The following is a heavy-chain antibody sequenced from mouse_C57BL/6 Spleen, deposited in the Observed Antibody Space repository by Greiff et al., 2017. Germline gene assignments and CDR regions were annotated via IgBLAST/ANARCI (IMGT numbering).Heavy chain of an antibody. CDR1: GFTFSSYA. V-gene: IGHV5-4*01. J-gene: IGHJ2*01. D-gene: IGHD2-1*01. Sequence: EVQVVESGGGLVKPGGSLKLSCAASGFTFSSYAMSWVRQTPEKRLEWVATISDGGSYTYFPDNVKGRFTISRDNAKNNLYLQMNHLKSEDTAMYYCARDGNYGNYGNFDYWGQGTTLTVSS. CDR3: ARDGNYGNYGNFDY. CDR2: ISDGGSYT.